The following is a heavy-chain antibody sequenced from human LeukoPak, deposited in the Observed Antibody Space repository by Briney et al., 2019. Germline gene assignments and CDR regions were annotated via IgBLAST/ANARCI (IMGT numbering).Heavy chain of an antibody. J-gene: IGHJ6*02. Sequence: SETLSLTCTVSGGSISSYYWSWIRQPPGKGLGWIGYIYYSGSTNYNPSLKSRVTISVDTSKNQFSLKLSSVTAADTAVYYCARGSKDGYKSYYYYGMDVWGQGTTVTVSS. CDR2: IYYSGST. CDR3: ARGSKDGYKSYYYYGMDV. CDR1: GGSISSYY. V-gene: IGHV4-59*01. D-gene: IGHD5-24*01.